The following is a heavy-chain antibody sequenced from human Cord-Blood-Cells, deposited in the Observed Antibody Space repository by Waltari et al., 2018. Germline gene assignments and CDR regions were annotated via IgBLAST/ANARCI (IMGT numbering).Heavy chain of an antibody. J-gene: IGHJ5*02. V-gene: IGHV4-61*09. CDR3: ARGGIAARPNWFDP. CDR1: GGSISSGSYY. Sequence: QVQLQESGPGLVKPSQTLSLTCTVSGGSISSGSYYWSWIRQPAGKGLEWIGYIYTSGSTHYNPALKTRVTISVDTSKNQCSLKLSSVTAADTAVYYCARGGIAARPNWFDPWGQGTLVTVSS. D-gene: IGHD6-6*01. CDR2: IYTSGST.